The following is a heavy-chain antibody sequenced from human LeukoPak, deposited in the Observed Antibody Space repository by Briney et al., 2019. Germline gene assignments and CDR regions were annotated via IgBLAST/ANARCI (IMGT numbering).Heavy chain of an antibody. V-gene: IGHV5-51*01. D-gene: IGHD2-2*01. CDR3: ARTSGVVVPEGPNHYYYYGMDV. Sequence: GESLKISCKGSGYSFTSYWIGWVRQMPGKGLEWMGIIYPGDSDTRYSPSFQGQVTISADKSISTAYLQWSSLKASDTAMYYCARTSGVVVPEGPNHYYYYGMDVWGQGTTVTVSS. J-gene: IGHJ6*02. CDR2: IYPGDSDT. CDR1: GYSFTSYW.